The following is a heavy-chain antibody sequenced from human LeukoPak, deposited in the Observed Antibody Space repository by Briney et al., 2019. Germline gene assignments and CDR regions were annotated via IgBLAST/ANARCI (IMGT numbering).Heavy chain of an antibody. CDR1: GGSISSGGYY. J-gene: IGHJ4*02. D-gene: IGHD5-24*01. CDR2: IYYSGST. CDR3: AREGGYNSADY. V-gene: IGHV4-31*03. Sequence: SETLSLTCTVSGGSISSGGYYWSRIRQHPGTGLEWIGYIYYSGSTYYNPSLKSRVTISVDTSKNQFSLKLSSVTAADTAVYYCAREGGYNSADYWGQGTLVTVSS.